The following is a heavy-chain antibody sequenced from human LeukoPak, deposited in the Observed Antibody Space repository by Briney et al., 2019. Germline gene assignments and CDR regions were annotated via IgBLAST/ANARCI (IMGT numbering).Heavy chain of an antibody. J-gene: IGHJ4*02. Sequence: PGGSLRLSCAASGFTFSSYGMHWVRQAPGKGLEWVAVISYDGSNKYYADSVKGRFTISRDNSKNTLYLQMNSLRAEDTAVYYCAKDLPPYSSSWADYWGQGTLVTVSS. CDR2: ISYDGSNK. CDR1: GFTFSSYG. D-gene: IGHD6-13*01. V-gene: IGHV3-30*18. CDR3: AKDLPPYSSSWADY.